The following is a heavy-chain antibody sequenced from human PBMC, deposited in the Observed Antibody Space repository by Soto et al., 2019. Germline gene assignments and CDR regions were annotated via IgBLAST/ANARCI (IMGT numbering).Heavy chain of an antibody. CDR3: AREQAGIEERPIYSSSDAFDI. D-gene: IGHD6-6*01. J-gene: IGHJ3*02. Sequence: PGGSLRLSCAASGFTFSDYYISWIRQAPGKGLEWVSYISSSGSTIYYADSVKGRFTISRDNAKNSLYLQMNSLRAEDTAVYYCAREQAGIEERPIYSSSDAFDIWGQGTMVTVSS. V-gene: IGHV3-11*01. CDR1: GFTFSDYY. CDR2: ISSSGSTI.